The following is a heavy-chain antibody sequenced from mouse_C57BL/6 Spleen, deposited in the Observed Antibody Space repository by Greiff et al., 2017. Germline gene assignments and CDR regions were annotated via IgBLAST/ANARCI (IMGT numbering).Heavy chain of an antibody. Sequence: QVQLQQPGAELVRPGTSVKLSCKASGYTFTSYWMHWVKQRPGQGLEWIGVIDPSDSYTNYNQKFKGKATLTVDTSSSTAYMQLSSLTSEDSAVYYGAREGGQLTLDYWGQGTSVTVSS. CDR2: IDPSDSYT. J-gene: IGHJ4*01. CDR3: AREGGQLTLDY. V-gene: IGHV1-59*01. CDR1: GYTFTSYW. D-gene: IGHD3-2*02.